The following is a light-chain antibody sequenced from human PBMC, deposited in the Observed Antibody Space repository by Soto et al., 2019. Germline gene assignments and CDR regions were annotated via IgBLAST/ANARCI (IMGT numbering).Light chain of an antibody. CDR2: ATS. CDR3: QQYGRSPLT. V-gene: IGKV3-20*01. Sequence: EIVLTQSPDTLSLSPGERATLSCRASQSVSSSSVAWYQQKPGQAPRLLIYATSYRATDIPVRFSAGGAGTDFTLTISSLEPEDFAVYYWQQYGRSPLTFGQGTKVEIK. CDR1: QSVSSSS. J-gene: IGKJ1*01.